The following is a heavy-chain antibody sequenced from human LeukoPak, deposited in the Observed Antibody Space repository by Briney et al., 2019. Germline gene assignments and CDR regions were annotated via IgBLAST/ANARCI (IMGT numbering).Heavy chain of an antibody. CDR2: ISGSGGST. D-gene: IGHD2-15*01. CDR1: GFTFSSYA. J-gene: IGHJ4*02. Sequence: GGSLRLSCAASGFTFSSYAMSWVRQAPGKGLEWASAISGSGGSTYYADSVKGRFTISRDNSKNTLYLQMNSLRAEDTAVYYCAKGYCSGGSCYSEYYFDYWGQGTLVTVSS. CDR3: AKGYCSGGSCYSEYYFDY. V-gene: IGHV3-23*01.